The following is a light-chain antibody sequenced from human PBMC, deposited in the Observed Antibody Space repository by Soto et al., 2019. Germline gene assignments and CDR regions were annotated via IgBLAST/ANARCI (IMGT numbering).Light chain of an antibody. CDR2: SDS. V-gene: IGLV3-9*01. CDR1: NIGRKN. Sequence: SYELTQPLSVSVALGQTARITCGGNNIGRKNVHWYQQRPGQAPVLVIYSDSNRPSGIPERFSGSNSGNTATLTISRAQAGDEADYYCQVWDSSTFGTGTKVTVL. CDR3: QVWDSST. J-gene: IGLJ1*01.